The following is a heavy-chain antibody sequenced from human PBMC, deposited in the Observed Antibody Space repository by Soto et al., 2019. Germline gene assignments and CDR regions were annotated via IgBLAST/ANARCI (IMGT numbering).Heavy chain of an antibody. CDR3: ARDLSDGYNPYWYFDL. J-gene: IGHJ2*01. D-gene: IGHD2-21*01. CDR1: GGTFSSYA. V-gene: IGHV1-69*01. CDR2: IIPIFGTA. Sequence: QVQLVQSGAEVKKPGSSVKVSCKASGGTFSSYAISWVRQAPGQGLEWMGGIIPIFGTANYAQKFQGRVTITADESSSTAYMELSSLRSEDTAVYYCARDLSDGYNPYWYFDLWGRGTLVTVSS.